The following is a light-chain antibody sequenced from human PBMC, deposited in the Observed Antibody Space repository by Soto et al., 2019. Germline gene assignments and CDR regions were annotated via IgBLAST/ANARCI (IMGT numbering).Light chain of an antibody. Sequence: EIMLTQSPGILSLSPGERVTLSCRASQTVTSNYLAWYQQRPGQAPRLLIYGASSRATGVPERFSGGGSGTDFTLTISRLEPEDCAFYFCQQYGNTPWTFGQGATVEIK. V-gene: IGKV3-20*01. CDR2: GAS. CDR3: QQYGNTPWT. CDR1: QTVTSNY. J-gene: IGKJ1*01.